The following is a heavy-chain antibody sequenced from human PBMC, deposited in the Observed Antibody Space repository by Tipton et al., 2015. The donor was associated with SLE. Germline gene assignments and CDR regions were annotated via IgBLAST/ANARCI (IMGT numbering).Heavy chain of an antibody. CDR3: ARPRIAATGYYYMDV. Sequence: TLSLTCAVYGGSFSDYYWNWIRQPPGKALEWIGYIYISGSTKYNPSLESRVSMSVDRTKNQFSLNLSSVTAADTAVYYCARPRIAATGYYYMDVWGKGASVTVSS. V-gene: IGHV4-4*08. D-gene: IGHD5-12*01. CDR2: IYISGST. J-gene: IGHJ6*03. CDR1: GGSFSDYY.